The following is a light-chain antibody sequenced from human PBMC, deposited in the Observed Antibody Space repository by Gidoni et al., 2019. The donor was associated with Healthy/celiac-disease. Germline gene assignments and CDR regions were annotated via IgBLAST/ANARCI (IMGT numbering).Light chain of an antibody. CDR2: DAA. CDR3: QQYTSHYT. CDR1: HSISSW. Sequence: DIQMSQSPSTLSASVGDKVAITYRASHSISSWLAWYQQTPGKATKLLIYDAASLESGVPSRFSGSCSGTEFTLTISRLQPDDSVTYYCQQYTSHYTFGQGTKLEIK. J-gene: IGKJ2*01. V-gene: IGKV1-5*01.